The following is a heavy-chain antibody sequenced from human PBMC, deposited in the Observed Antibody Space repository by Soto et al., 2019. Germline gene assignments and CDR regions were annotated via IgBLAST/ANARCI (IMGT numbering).Heavy chain of an antibody. CDR1: GDSISSANNY. CDR2: ISYSGTT. D-gene: IGHD5-12*01. CDR3: ARGRGYSYGLDP. J-gene: IGHJ5*02. Sequence: QVQLQESGPGLVKPSQTLSLTCTVSGDSISSANNYWSWIRQPPGEGLEWIGFISYSGTTSYSPAPKGRLAISLDTDKNQFSRSLTSVTAADTAVYYCARGRGYSYGLDPWGQGTLVTVSS. V-gene: IGHV4-30-4*01.